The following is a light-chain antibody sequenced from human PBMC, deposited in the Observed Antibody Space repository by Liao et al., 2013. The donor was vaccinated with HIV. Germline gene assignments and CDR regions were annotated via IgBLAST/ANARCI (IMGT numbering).Light chain of an antibody. CDR2: EDT. Sequence: YDLTQPPSVSVSPGQTAIITCSGDTWDEKYMSWYQQRPGQSPVVVIYEDTKRPSGIPERFSGSNSGNTATLTINRVEAGDEADYYCQVWDSTPDQRIYVFGPGTKVTVL. CDR3: QVWDSTPDQRIYV. CDR1: TWDEKY. J-gene: IGLJ1*01. V-gene: IGLV3-1*01.